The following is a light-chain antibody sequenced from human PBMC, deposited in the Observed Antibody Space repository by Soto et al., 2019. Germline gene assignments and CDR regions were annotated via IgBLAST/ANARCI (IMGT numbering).Light chain of an antibody. CDR1: QTVSSRF. J-gene: IGKJ1*01. V-gene: IGKV3-20*01. CDR3: QQYGSSPPKT. Sequence: EIVLTQSPGTLSLSPGERATLSCRASQTVSSRFLAWYQQKPGQAPRLLIYGASNRATGIPDRFSGSRSGTDFTLTISRLEPEDFAVYYCQQYGSSPPKTFGQGTKVDIK. CDR2: GAS.